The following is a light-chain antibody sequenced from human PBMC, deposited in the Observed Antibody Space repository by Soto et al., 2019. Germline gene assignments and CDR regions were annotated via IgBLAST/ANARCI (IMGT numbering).Light chain of an antibody. Sequence: QSVLTQPASVSGSPGQSITSSCTGTSNDVGGYDYVSWYQHHPGKAPKLMIYEVSNRPSGVSNRFSGSKSGYTASLTISGLQAEDEADYYCNSQRSSGTRVFGTGTKVTVL. J-gene: IGLJ1*01. CDR1: SNDVGGYDY. CDR3: NSQRSSGTRV. V-gene: IGLV2-14*01. CDR2: EVS.